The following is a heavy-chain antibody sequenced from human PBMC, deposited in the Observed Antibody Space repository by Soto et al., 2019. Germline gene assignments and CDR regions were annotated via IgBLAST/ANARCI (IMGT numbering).Heavy chain of an antibody. CDR1: GFTFSSYG. J-gene: IGHJ5*02. D-gene: IGHD5-18*01. V-gene: IGHV3-30*18. CDR3: AKGRAQLWLLWFDP. CDR2: ISYDGSNK. Sequence: PGGSLRLSCAASGFTFSSYGMHWVRQAPGKGLGWVAVISYDGSNKYYADSVKGRFTISRDNSKNTLYLQMNSLRAEDTAVYYCAKGRAQLWLLWFDPWGQGTLVTVSS.